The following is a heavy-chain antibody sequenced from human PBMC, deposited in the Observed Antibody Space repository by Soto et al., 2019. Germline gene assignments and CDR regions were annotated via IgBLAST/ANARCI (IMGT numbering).Heavy chain of an antibody. CDR3: AKDGVGRTFYTPLAF. J-gene: IGHJ4*02. V-gene: IGHV3-30*18. CDR2: LTYDGSVQ. D-gene: IGHD3-16*01. Sequence: IRFPCHAGRSNFDNYGMRWFRQAPGKGLEWVAVLTYDGSVQYYADCVKGRFTSSRDNPKNTLSLHLNTLKSEQTAVSHSAKDGVGRTFYTPLAFWGQGTL. CDR1: RSNFDNYG.